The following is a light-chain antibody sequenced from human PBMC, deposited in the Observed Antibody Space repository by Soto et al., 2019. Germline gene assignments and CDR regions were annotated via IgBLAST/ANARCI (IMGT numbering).Light chain of an antibody. Sequence: DIQMTQSPSTLSTSIGDRVTITCRASQSISDSLAWYQQKPGKAPFLLISDASNLERGVPSRFSGSGSGTEFTLTISSLQPDDFAIYYCQHYKSYPWTFGQGTKVDI. CDR1: QSISDS. CDR3: QHYKSYPWT. V-gene: IGKV1-5*01. J-gene: IGKJ1*01. CDR2: DAS.